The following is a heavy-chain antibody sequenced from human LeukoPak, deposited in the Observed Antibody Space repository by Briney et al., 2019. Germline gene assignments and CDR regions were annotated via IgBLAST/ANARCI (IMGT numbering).Heavy chain of an antibody. CDR3: ASSIPGGYYFDY. J-gene: IGHJ4*02. Sequence: PSETLSLTCAVSGGSISSGGYSWSWIRQPPGKGLEWIGYIYHSGGTYYNPSLKSRVTISVDRSKNQFSLKLSSVTAADTAVYYCASSIPGGYYFDYWGQGTLVTVSS. CDR2: IYHSGGT. D-gene: IGHD3-10*01. V-gene: IGHV4-30-2*01. CDR1: GGSISSGGYS.